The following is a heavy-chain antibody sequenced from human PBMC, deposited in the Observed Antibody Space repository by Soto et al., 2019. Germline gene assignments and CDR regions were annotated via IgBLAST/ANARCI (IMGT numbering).Heavy chain of an antibody. CDR1: GGTFSSLA. CDR2: LVPVFGTA. J-gene: IGHJ4*01. V-gene: IGHV1-69*06. Sequence: QVQLVQSGAEVKKPGSSVKVSCKASGGTFSSLAISWVRQAPGQGLEWMGGLVPVFGTANYAQKFQDRVTITADKSTSTSYMELSSLRSEDTAVYYCARSPGVVDYWGHGTLGTVSS. CDR3: ARSPGVVDY. D-gene: IGHD3-10*01.